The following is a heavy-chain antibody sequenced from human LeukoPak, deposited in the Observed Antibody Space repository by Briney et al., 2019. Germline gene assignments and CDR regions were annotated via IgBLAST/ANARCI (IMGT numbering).Heavy chain of an antibody. Sequence: GGSLRLSCAASGFTFSSYWMHWVRHAPGKGLVWVSRINSDGSSTSYADSVEGRFTISRDNAKNTLYLQMNSLRAEDTAVYYCARVSGSYGSFWYFDLWGRGTLVTVSS. D-gene: IGHD3-10*01. CDR3: ARVSGSYGSFWYFDL. CDR1: GFTFSSYW. J-gene: IGHJ2*01. CDR2: INSDGSST. V-gene: IGHV3-74*01.